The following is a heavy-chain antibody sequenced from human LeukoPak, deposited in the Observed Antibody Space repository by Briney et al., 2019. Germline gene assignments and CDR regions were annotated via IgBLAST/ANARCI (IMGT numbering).Heavy chain of an antibody. Sequence: GGSLRLSCAASGFTSSSYWMSWVRQAPGKGLEWVANIKQDGSEKYYVDSVKGRFTISRDNAKNSLYLQMNSLRAEDTAVYYCARESGGAGTEKRGYFDYWGQGTLVTVSS. CDR1: GFTSSSYW. CDR3: ARESGGAGTEKRGYFDY. D-gene: IGHD6-13*01. CDR2: IKQDGSEK. J-gene: IGHJ4*02. V-gene: IGHV3-7*01.